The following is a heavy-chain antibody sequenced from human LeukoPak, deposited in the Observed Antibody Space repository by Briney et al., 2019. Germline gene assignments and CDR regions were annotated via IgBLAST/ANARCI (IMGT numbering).Heavy chain of an antibody. CDR1: GFTFSSYE. CDR3: ARDGVAELMSALDY. V-gene: IGHV3-48*03. D-gene: IGHD1-26*01. CDR2: ISSSGSTI. J-gene: IGHJ4*02. Sequence: PGGSLRLSCAASGFTFSSYEMNWVRQAPGKGLEWVSYISSSGSTIYYADSVKGRFTISRDNAKNSLYLQMNSLRADDTAVYYCARDGVAELMSALDYWGQGILVTVSS.